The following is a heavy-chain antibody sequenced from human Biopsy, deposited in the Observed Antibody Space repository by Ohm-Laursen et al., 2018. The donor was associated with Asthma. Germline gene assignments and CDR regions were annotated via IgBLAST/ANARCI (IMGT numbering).Heavy chain of an antibody. J-gene: IGHJ4*02. CDR2: INSVFGTT. D-gene: IGHD2-2*01. Sequence: SSVKVSCKSLGGAFNTYVIGWVRQAPGQGLEWMGGINSVFGTTTYPQKFQDRVTITADDSTSTVYMELSSLRSEDTAVYYCARKAGSCTSRTCYSLDFWGQGTLVTVSS. V-gene: IGHV1-69*01. CDR1: GGAFNTYV. CDR3: ARKAGSCTSRTCYSLDF.